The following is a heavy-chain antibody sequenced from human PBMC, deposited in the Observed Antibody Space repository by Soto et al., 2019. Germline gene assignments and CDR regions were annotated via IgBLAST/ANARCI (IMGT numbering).Heavy chain of an antibody. CDR2: IYYSGST. J-gene: IGHJ4*02. Sequence: SETLSLTCTVSGGSISSGGYYWSWIRQHPGKGLEWIGYIYYSGSTYYNPSLKSRVTISVDTSKNQFSLKLSSVTAADTAVYYCASADENGEVWFGEFKYWGQGTLVTVSS. V-gene: IGHV4-31*03. D-gene: IGHD3-10*01. CDR1: GGSISSGGYY. CDR3: ASADENGEVWFGEFKY.